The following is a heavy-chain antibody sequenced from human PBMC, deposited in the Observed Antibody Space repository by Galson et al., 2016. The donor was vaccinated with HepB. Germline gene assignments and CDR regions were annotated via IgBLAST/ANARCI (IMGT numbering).Heavy chain of an antibody. CDR2: IKTEADGATT. V-gene: IGHV3-15*07. D-gene: IGHD1/OR15-1a*01. Sequence: SLRLSCAASGFTFINAWMNWVRQAPGKGLEWVGRIKTEADGATTDLAVPVKGRFTISSDGSKSTVYLQMDSLKTEDTAVYYCTTGTGTADFWGQGSLVTVSS. J-gene: IGHJ4*02. CDR3: TTGTGTADF. CDR1: GFTFINAW.